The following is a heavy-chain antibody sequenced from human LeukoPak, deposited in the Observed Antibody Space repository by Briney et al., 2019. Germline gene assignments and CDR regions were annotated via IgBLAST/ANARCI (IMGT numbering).Heavy chain of an antibody. Sequence: ASVKVSCKASGYTFTGYYIHWVRQAPGQGLEWMGRINPNNGGPDYAQKFQGSVTVTRDTSISTASMELTRLTSDDTAVFYCAREWSYGDYYDYWGQGTLVTVSS. CDR2: INPNNGGP. V-gene: IGHV1-2*06. CDR1: GYTFTGYY. CDR3: AREWSYGDYYDY. J-gene: IGHJ4*02. D-gene: IGHD4-17*01.